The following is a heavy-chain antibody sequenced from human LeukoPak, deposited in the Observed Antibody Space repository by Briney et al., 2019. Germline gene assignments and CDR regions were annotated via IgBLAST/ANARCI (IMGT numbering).Heavy chain of an antibody. J-gene: IGHJ3*02. CDR1: GGSISTYY. V-gene: IGHV4-4*07. Sequence: SETLSLTCTVSGGSISTYYWSWIRQPAGKGLEWIGRIYTSGSTNYNPSLKSRVTMSVDTSKNQFSLKLSSVTAADTAVYYCAREYYYGSGTRGPHAFDIWGQGTMVTVSS. CDR2: IYTSGST. CDR3: AREYYYGSGTRGPHAFDI. D-gene: IGHD3-10*01.